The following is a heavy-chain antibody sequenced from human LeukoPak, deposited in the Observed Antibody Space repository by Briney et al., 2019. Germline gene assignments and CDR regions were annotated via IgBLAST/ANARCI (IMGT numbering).Heavy chain of an antibody. CDR2: IIPIFGTA. CDR1: GGTFSSYA. CDR3: VRDPDDDFWSGPSDY. V-gene: IGHV1-69*05. Sequence: SVKVSCKASGGTFSSYAISWVRQAPGQGLEWMGRIIPIFGTANYAQKFQGRVTITTDESTSTAYMELSSLRSEDTAVYYCVRDPDDDFWSGPSDYWGQGTLVTVSS. D-gene: IGHD3-3*01. J-gene: IGHJ4*02.